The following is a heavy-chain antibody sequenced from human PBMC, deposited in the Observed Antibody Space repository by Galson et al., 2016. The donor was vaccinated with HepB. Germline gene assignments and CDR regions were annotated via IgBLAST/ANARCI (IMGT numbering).Heavy chain of an antibody. CDR3: ARRDYALDY. D-gene: IGHD3-16*01. J-gene: IGHJ4*02. V-gene: IGHV1-3*01. CDR2: IHPGNGNT. Sequence: SVKVSCKASGYDFPNYVMHWVRQAPGQRPEWMGWIHPGNGNTKYSETFQGRVIITSDTSATTVYMELSSLRSEDTAVYFCARRDYALDYWGQGTLVTVSS. CDR1: GYDFPNYV.